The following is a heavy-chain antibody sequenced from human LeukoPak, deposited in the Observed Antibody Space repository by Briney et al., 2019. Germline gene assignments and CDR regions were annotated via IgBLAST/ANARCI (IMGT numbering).Heavy chain of an antibody. CDR1: GFTFSSYS. J-gene: IGHJ5*02. CDR2: ISSSSSI. V-gene: IGHV3-48*04. D-gene: IGHD3/OR15-3a*01. Sequence: GGSLRLSCTASGFTFSSYSMNWVRQAPGKGLEWVSYISSSSSIYDADSVKGRFTISRDNAKNALYLQMNGLRAEDTAVYYCAREPEARGLNWFDPWGQGTLVTVSS. CDR3: AREPEARGLNWFDP.